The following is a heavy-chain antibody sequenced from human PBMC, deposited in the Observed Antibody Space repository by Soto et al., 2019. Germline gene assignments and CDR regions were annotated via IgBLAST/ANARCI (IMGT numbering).Heavy chain of an antibody. J-gene: IGHJ6*02. Sequence: GGSLRLSCAVSGFSFSSFGMHWVRQAPGKGLEWVAVVWYDGSNKYYADSVKGRFTISRDNGKNTLYLQMNSLRAEDTAVYYCARDSAYGMDVWGQGTTVTVS. V-gene: IGHV3-33*01. D-gene: IGHD3-10*01. CDR3: ARDSAYGMDV. CDR2: VWYDGSNK. CDR1: GFSFSSFG.